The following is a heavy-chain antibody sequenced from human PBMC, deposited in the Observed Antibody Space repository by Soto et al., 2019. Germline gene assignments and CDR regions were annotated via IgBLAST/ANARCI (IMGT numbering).Heavy chain of an antibody. V-gene: IGHV1-69*13. CDR2: IIPIFGTA. D-gene: IGHD3-10*01. Sequence: SVKVSCKAPGGTFSSYAISWVRQAPGQGLEWMGGIIPIFGTANYAQKFQGRVTITADESTSTAYMELSSLRSEDTAVYYCARGFGELLYDWFDPWGQGTLVTVSS. J-gene: IGHJ5*02. CDR1: GGTFSSYA. CDR3: ARGFGELLYDWFDP.